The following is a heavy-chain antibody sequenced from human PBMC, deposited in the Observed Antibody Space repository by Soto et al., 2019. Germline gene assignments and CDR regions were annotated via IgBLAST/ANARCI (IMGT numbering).Heavy chain of an antibody. V-gene: IGHV1-69*01. CDR1: GGTFSSYA. D-gene: IGHD3-22*01. Sequence: QVQLVQSGAEVKKPGSSVKVSCKASGGTFSSYAISWVRQAPGQGLEWMGGIIPIFGTANYAQKFQGRVTITADESTSTAYMELSSLRSEDTAVYYCARGDSSGYYYHFNHFQHWGQGTLVTVSS. CDR3: ARGDSSGYYYHFNHFQH. CDR2: IIPIFGTA. J-gene: IGHJ1*01.